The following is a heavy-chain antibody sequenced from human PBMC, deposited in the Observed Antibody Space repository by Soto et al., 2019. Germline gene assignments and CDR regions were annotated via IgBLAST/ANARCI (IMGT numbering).Heavy chain of an antibody. Sequence: QVQLVQSGAEVKKPGSSVKVSCKASGGTFRSYAISWVRQAPGQGLEWMGGIIPIFGTANYAQKFQGRVTITADESTSTAYMELSSLRSEDTAVYYCARSAKTYYDFWSGYPPDYWGQGTLVTVSS. CDR3: ARSAKTYYDFWSGYPPDY. CDR2: IIPIFGTA. J-gene: IGHJ4*02. CDR1: GGTFRSYA. D-gene: IGHD3-3*01. V-gene: IGHV1-69*01.